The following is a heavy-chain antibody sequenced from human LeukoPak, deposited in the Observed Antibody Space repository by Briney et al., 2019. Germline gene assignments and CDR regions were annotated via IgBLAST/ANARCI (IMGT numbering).Heavy chain of an antibody. CDR1: GFTFSTYW. Sequence: GGSLRLSCAASGFTFSTYWMNWVRQAPGKGLEWVANIKPDGSEGYYVDSVKGRFTLSRDNAQNSLYLQMNSLRDDDTAVYYCARAKRPMVPDHWGQGTLVTVSS. D-gene: IGHD3-10*01. J-gene: IGHJ4*02. CDR2: IKPDGSEG. V-gene: IGHV3-7*03. CDR3: ARAKRPMVPDH.